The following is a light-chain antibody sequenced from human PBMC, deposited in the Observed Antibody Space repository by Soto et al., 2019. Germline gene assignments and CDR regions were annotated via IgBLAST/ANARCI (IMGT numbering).Light chain of an antibody. CDR2: AAS. Sequence: DIQMTQSPSSLSASVGDRVTITCRASQSISGYLNWYQQKPGKAPNLLIYAASSLQSGVPLRFSRTGYGTSFTLILTRLHPEDLATYYGLQCHSIPLTFGGGTKVEIK. V-gene: IGKV1-39*01. CDR3: LQCHSIPLT. CDR1: QSISGY. J-gene: IGKJ4*01.